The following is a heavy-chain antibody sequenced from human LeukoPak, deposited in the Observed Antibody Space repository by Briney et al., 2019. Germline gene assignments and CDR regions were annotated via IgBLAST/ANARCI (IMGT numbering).Heavy chain of an antibody. CDR3: ARDPGFDY. Sequence: LQWFSSISSSSTYIYYADSLKGRFTISRDNDKNSLYMQMNSLRAEDTAVYYCARDPGFDYWGQGTLVTVSS. V-gene: IGHV3-21*01. J-gene: IGHJ4*02. CDR2: ISSSSTYI.